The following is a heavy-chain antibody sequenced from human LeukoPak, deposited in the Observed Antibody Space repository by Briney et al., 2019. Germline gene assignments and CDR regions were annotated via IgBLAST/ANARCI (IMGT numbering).Heavy chain of an antibody. V-gene: IGHV1-69*13. D-gene: IGHD6-13*01. Sequence: SVNVSCKASGGTFSSYAISWVRQAPGQGLEWMGGIIPIFGTANYAQKFQGRVTITADESTSTAYMELSSLRSEDTAVYYCCIAAAGTIDYWGQGTLVTVSS. CDR2: IIPIFGTA. CDR3: CIAAAGTIDY. J-gene: IGHJ4*02. CDR1: GGTFSSYA.